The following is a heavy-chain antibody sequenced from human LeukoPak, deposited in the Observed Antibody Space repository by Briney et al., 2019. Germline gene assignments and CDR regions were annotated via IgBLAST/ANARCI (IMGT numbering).Heavy chain of an antibody. CDR2: INPGGSSI. J-gene: IGHJ4*02. CDR1: GFTFSSYA. V-gene: IGHV3-74*01. Sequence: GGSLRLSCAASGFTFSSYAMNWVRQVPGKGLVWVARINPGGSSITYADSVKGRFTISRDNAKNTLYLQMDSLRAEDTGVYYCARSNQADDYWGQGTLVTVSS. D-gene: IGHD1-14*01. CDR3: ARSNQADDY.